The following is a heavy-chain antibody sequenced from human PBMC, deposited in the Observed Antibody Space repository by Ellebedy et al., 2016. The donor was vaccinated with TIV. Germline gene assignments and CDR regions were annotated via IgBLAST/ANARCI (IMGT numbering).Heavy chain of an antibody. Sequence: GGSPRLSCAASGFTFSSYGMHWVRQAPGKGLEWVAFISYDATEKYYADSVKGRFTISRDKFKNSVFLQMNSLRAEDTAVYYCARVFQSYGFDYWGQGTLVIVSS. CDR3: ARVFQSYGFDY. V-gene: IGHV3-33*08. CDR1: GFTFSSYG. J-gene: IGHJ4*02. D-gene: IGHD5-18*01. CDR2: ISYDATEK.